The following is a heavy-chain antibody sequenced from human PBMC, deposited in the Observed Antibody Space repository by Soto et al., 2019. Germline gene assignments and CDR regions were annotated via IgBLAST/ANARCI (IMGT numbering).Heavy chain of an antibody. J-gene: IGHJ4*02. CDR1: GGSISSYY. Sequence: QVQLQESGPGLVKPSETLSLTCTVSGGSISSYYWSWIRQPPGKGLEWIGYIYYSGSTNYNPSLKCRVTISVETSKNQFALKLSSVTAADTAVYYCACQNGTLSGWYYWGQGTLVTVSS. CDR2: IYYSGST. V-gene: IGHV4-59*01. CDR3: ACQNGTLSGWYY. D-gene: IGHD6-19*01.